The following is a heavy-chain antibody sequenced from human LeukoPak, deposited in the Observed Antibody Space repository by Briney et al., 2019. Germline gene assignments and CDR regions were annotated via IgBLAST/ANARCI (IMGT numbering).Heavy chain of an antibody. CDR3: AALGITMIGGV. CDR2: VSRSGNTI. D-gene: IGHD3-10*02. J-gene: IGHJ6*04. V-gene: IGHV3-11*04. CDR1: GFTFSDYY. Sequence: GGSLRLSCAASGFTFSDYYMTWIRQAPGKGLEWVSYVSRSGNTIYYADSVKGRFTSSRDNAKNSLYLQMNRLRAEDTAVYYCAALGITMIGGVWGKGTTVTISS.